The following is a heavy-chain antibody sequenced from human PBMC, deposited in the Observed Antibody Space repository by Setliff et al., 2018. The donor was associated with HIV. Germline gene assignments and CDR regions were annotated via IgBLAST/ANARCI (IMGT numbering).Heavy chain of an antibody. V-gene: IGHV4-34*01. Sequence: PSETLSLTCAVYGGSFSGYHWNWIRQPPGKGLEWIGEINHSGRTNYNPSLKSRVTISVDTPKNQFSLKLRSVTAADTAMYYCARVSITYWYSIPTFYYYYMGVWGKGTRVTVSS. J-gene: IGHJ6*03. CDR2: INHSGRT. CDR3: ARVSITYWYSIPTFYYYYMGV. CDR1: GGSFSGYH. D-gene: IGHD2-15*01.